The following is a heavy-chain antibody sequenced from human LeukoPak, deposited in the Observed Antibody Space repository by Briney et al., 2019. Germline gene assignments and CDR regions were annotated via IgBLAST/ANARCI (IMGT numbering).Heavy chain of an antibody. J-gene: IGHJ4*02. D-gene: IGHD2-15*01. CDR3: ARDCSGGSCYSAADY. Sequence: GASVKVSCTAFGYTFTSYGISWVRQAPGQGLEWMGWISAYNGNTNYAQKLQGRVTMTTDTSTSTAYMELRSLRSDDTAVYYCARDCSGGSCYSAADYWGQGTLVTVSS. CDR2: ISAYNGNT. CDR1: GYTFTSYG. V-gene: IGHV1-18*01.